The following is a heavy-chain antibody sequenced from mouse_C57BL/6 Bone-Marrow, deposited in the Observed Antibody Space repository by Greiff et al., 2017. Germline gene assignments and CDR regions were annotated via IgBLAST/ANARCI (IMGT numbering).Heavy chain of an antibody. D-gene: IGHD1-1*01. Sequence: DVHLVESGGDLVKPGGSLKLSCAASGFTFSSYGMSWVRQTPDKRLEWVATISSGGSYTYYPDSVKGRFTISRDNAKNTLYLQMSSLKSEDTAMYYCASPSSPYWYFDVWGTGTTVTVSS. J-gene: IGHJ1*03. CDR3: ASPSSPYWYFDV. CDR1: GFTFSSYG. CDR2: ISSGGSYT. V-gene: IGHV5-6*01.